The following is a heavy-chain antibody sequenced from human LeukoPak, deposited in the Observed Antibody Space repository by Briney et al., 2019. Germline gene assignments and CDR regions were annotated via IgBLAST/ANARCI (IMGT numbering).Heavy chain of an antibody. J-gene: IGHJ4*02. Sequence: GGSLRLSCAASGFTFSNYGMHWVRQTPGKGLEWVAIIWYDGSNKYYADSVKGRFTISRDNSKNTLYRQMNSLRAEDTAVYYCARDRDVYSSRWNRNFAYWGQGTLVTVSA. CDR1: GFTFSNYG. CDR3: ARDRDVYSSRWNRNFAY. CDR2: IWYDGSNK. D-gene: IGHD6-13*01. V-gene: IGHV3-33*01.